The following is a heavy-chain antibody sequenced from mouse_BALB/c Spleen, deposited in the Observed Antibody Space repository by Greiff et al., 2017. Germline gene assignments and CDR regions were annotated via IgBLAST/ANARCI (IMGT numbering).Heavy chain of an antibody. CDR1: GFTFSSYG. CDR3: ARGGNYAMDY. CDR2: INSNGGST. J-gene: IGHJ4*01. V-gene: IGHV5-6-3*01. Sequence: EVMLVESGGGLVQPGGSLKLSCAASGFTFSSYGMSWVRQTPDKRLELVATINSNGGSTYYPDSVKGRFTISRDNAKNTLYLQMSSLKSEDTAMYYCARGGNYAMDYWGQGTPVTVSS.